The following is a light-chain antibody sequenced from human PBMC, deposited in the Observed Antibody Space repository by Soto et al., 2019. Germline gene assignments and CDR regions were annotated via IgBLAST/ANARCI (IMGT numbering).Light chain of an antibody. CDR3: QQLYRYPIT. V-gene: IGKV1-8*01. Sequence: AIRMTQSPSSLSASTGDRVTITCQASQGISSYLAWYQQKPGKAPKLLIYAASTLQSGVPSRFSGSGSGTDFTLTISSLQPEDVGTYYCQQLYRYPITLGQGTRLEI. J-gene: IGKJ5*01. CDR2: AAS. CDR1: QGISSY.